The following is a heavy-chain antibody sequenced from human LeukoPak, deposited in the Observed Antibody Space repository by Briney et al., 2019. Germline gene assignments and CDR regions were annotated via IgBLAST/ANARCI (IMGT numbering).Heavy chain of an antibody. V-gene: IGHV4-39*07. Sequence: SETLSLTCTVSGGSISSSGYYWGWIRQPPGKGLEWIGSIYYSGSTYYNPSLKSRVTISVDTSKNQFSLKLSSVTAADTAVYYCARGLRWSYFDYWGQGTLVTVSS. CDR3: ARGLRWSYFDY. J-gene: IGHJ4*02. CDR1: GGSISSSGYY. D-gene: IGHD4-23*01. CDR2: IYYSGST.